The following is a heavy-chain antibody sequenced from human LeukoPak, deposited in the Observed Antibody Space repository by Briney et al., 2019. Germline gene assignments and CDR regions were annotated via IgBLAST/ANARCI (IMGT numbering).Heavy chain of an antibody. V-gene: IGHV3-30*02. D-gene: IGHD4/OR15-4a*01. CDR3: AKVSLNMVNDAFDI. CDR2: IRYDGSRE. Sequence: GGSLRLSCAASGFIFSSYGMHWVRQAPDKGLEWVAFIRYDGSREYYADSVKGRFTISRDNSKNTLYLQMNGLRAEDTAMYYCAKVSLNMVNDAFDIWGQGTMVSVSS. CDR1: GFIFSSYG. J-gene: IGHJ3*02.